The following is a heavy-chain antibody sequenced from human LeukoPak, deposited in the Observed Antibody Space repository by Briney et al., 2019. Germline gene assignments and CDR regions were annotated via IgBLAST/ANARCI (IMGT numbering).Heavy chain of an antibody. CDR1: GFSFSSYG. CDR2: IRFDGSGT. CDR3: AKGRGFDP. Sequence: GGSLRLSCAASGFSFSSYGMHWVRQAPGKGLEWVAFIRFDGSGTYYADSVKGRFTISRDTSKNTLILQLNSLRSEDTAVYYCAKGRGFDPWGQGTLVTVSS. V-gene: IGHV3-30*02. J-gene: IGHJ5*02.